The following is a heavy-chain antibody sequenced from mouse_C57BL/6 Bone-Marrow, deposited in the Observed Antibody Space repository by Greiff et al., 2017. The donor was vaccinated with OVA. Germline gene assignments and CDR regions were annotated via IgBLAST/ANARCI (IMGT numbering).Heavy chain of an antibody. Sequence: EVQLQESGPGLVKPSQSLSLTCSVTGYSITSGYYWNWIRQFPGNKLEWMGYISYDGSNNYNPSPKNRISITRDTSKNQFFLKLNSVTTEDTATYYCASPYGSRLLYWDFDGWGTGTTVTVSS. CDR2: ISYDGSN. CDR1: GYSITSGYY. V-gene: IGHV3-6*01. D-gene: IGHD1-1*01. J-gene: IGHJ1*03. CDR3: ASPYGSRLLYWDFDG.